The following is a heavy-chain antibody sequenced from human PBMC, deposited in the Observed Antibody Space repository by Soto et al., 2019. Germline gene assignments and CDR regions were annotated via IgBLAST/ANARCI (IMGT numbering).Heavy chain of an antibody. CDR3: ARETVAGTGGNHFDY. D-gene: IGHD6-19*01. V-gene: IGHV1-3*01. J-gene: IGHJ4*02. Sequence: ASVKVSCKASRYTFTRYAVHWVRQAPGQRFEWMGWINAGSGHGKNSQKFQGRITTTRDTSANIVYMQLSSLTPEATAAYVCARETVAGTGGNHFDYWGQGTRVTVSS. CDR2: INAGSGHG. CDR1: RYTFTRYA.